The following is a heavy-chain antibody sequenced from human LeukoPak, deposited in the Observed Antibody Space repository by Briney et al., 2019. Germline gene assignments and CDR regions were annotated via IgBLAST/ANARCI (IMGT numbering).Heavy chain of an antibody. D-gene: IGHD3-10*01. CDR2: IKEDGSEK. CDR3: ARHFREYYYGSGSYPYYFDY. V-gene: IGHV3-7*01. J-gene: IGHJ4*02. CDR1: GFLFSRYW. Sequence: PGGSLRLSCAASGFLFSRYWMSWVRQAPGKGLEWVANIKEDGSEKYYVESMKGRFTISRDNVKNSLYLQINSLRAEDTAVYYCARHFREYYYGSGSYPYYFDYWGQGTLVTVSS.